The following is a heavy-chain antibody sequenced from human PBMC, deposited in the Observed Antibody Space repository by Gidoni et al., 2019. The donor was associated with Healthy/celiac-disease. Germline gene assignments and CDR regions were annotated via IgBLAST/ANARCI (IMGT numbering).Heavy chain of an antibody. V-gene: IGHV3-23*01. CDR3: AKGVGYGYFDY. J-gene: IGHJ4*02. Sequence: VPLLESVGGLVQAGGSLSPSCAASGFTFSSYAMSWVRQAPGKGLEWVSAISGSGGSTYYADSGKGRFTISRDNSKNTLYLQMNSLRAEDTAVYYCAKGVGYGYFDYWGQGTLVTVSS. CDR1: GFTFSSYA. D-gene: IGHD6-13*01. CDR2: ISGSGGST.